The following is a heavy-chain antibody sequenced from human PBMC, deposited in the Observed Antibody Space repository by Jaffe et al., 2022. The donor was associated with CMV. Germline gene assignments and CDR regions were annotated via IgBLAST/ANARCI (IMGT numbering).Heavy chain of an antibody. V-gene: IGHV3-9*01. CDR2: ISWNSGSI. CDR3: AKGIAAAGTSPDY. J-gene: IGHJ4*02. D-gene: IGHD6-13*01. Sequence: EVQLVESGGGLVQPGRSLRLSCAASGFTFDDYAMHWVRQAPGKGLEWVSGISWNSGSIGYADSVKGRFTISRDNAKNSLYLQMNSLRAEDTALYYCAKGIAAAGTSPDYWGQGTLVTVSS. CDR1: GFTFDDYA.